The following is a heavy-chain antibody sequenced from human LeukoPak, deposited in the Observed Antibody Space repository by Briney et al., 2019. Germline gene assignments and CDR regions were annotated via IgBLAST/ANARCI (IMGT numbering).Heavy chain of an antibody. CDR2: ISDSGST. Sequence: SATLSLTCTVSGASITGYYWTWIRQPPGKGLEWIGYISDSGSTNYNPSLKSRVTMSVDSSNTEFSLRLNSVTAADTAVYYCARVFRGAVTSNWFDPWGQGTLVTASS. CDR3: ARVFRGAVTSNWFDP. V-gene: IGHV4-59*01. CDR1: GASITGYY. D-gene: IGHD4-17*01. J-gene: IGHJ5*02.